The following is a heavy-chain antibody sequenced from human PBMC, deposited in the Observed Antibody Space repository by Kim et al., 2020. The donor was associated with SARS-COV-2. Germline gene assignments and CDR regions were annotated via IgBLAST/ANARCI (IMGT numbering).Heavy chain of an antibody. CDR2: IYHSGST. Sequence: SETLSLTCTVSGYSISSGYYWGWIRQPPGKGLEWIGSIYHSGSTYYNPSLKSRVTISVDTSKNQFSLKLSSVTAADTAVYYCARTYYYDSSGPKDAFDIWGQGTMVTVSS. CDR3: ARTYYYDSSGPKDAFDI. V-gene: IGHV4-38-2*02. J-gene: IGHJ3*02. CDR1: GYSISSGYY. D-gene: IGHD3-22*01.